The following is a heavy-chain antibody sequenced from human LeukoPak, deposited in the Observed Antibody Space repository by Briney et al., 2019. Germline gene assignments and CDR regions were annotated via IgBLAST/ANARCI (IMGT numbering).Heavy chain of an antibody. CDR1: GFTFDGYD. CDR2: IGNAADT. CDR3: AGGRGQIINY. V-gene: IGHV3-13*01. Sequence: RGSLRLSCAASGFTFDGYDLHWVRHVPGKGLEWVSAIGNAADTYYPGSVKGRFTISRENAKNSFYLQMNALRAGDTAVYFCAGGRGQIINYWGQGTLVTVSS. J-gene: IGHJ4*02.